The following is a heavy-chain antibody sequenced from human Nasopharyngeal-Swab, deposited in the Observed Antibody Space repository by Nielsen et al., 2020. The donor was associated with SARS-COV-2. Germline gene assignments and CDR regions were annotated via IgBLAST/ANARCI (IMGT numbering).Heavy chain of an antibody. CDR2: MNPNSGNT. CDR3: ARGLDSSSWLDY. J-gene: IGHJ4*02. Sequence: ASVKVSCKASGYTFTSYDINWVRQATGQGLEWMGWMNPNSGNTGYAQKFQGRVTMTRNTSISTAYMELSSLRSEDTAVYYYARGLDSSSWLDYWGQGTLVTVSS. V-gene: IGHV1-8*01. D-gene: IGHD6-13*01. CDR1: GYTFTSYD.